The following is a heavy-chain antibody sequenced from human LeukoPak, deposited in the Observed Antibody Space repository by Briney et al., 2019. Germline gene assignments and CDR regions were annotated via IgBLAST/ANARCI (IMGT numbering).Heavy chain of an antibody. V-gene: IGHV1-18*01. J-gene: IGHJ4*02. CDR2: ISGYNDNA. CDR1: GYIFTNYG. CDR3: ARDGNDVMDY. Sequence: ASVKVSCKASGYIFTNYGISWVRQALGQGLEWVGWISGYNDNAHYAQKLQGRVTMTRETSTSTVYMELRSLSSDDTAIYYCARDGNDVMDYWGQGTLVTVSS. D-gene: IGHD1-1*01.